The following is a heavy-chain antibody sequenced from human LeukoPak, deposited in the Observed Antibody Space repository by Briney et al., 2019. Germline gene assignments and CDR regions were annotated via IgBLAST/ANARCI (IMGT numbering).Heavy chain of an antibody. V-gene: IGHV3-30-3*01. Sequence: GGSLRLSCAASGFTFSNYAMHWVRQVPGKGLEWVAVISYDGSNKYYADSVKGRFTISRDNSKNTLYLQMNSLRAEDTAVYYCARFVENYYGMDVWGQGTMVTVS. D-gene: IGHD5-24*01. J-gene: IGHJ6*02. CDR2: ISYDGSNK. CDR3: ARFVENYYGMDV. CDR1: GFTFSNYA.